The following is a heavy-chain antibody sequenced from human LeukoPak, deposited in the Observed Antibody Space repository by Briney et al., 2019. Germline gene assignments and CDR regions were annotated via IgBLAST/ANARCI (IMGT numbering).Heavy chain of an antibody. CDR1: GYTFTSYG. D-gene: IGHD3-22*01. CDR2: ISAYNGNT. Sequence: RASVKVSCKASGYTFTSYGISWVRQAPGQGLEWMGWISAYNGNTNYAQKLQGRVTMTTDTSTSTAYMELRSLRSDDTAVYYCARDRAMYYDSSGYYYFQHWGQGTLVTVSS. CDR3: ARDRAMYYDSSGYYYFQH. V-gene: IGHV1-18*01. J-gene: IGHJ1*01.